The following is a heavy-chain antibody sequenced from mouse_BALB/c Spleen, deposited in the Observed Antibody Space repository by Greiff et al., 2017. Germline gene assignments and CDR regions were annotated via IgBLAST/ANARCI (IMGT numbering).Heavy chain of an antibody. CDR1: GYSITSGYY. Sequence: EVQLQESGPGLVKPSQSLSLTCSVTGYSITSGYYWNWIRQFPGNKLEWMGYISYDGSNNYNPSLKNRISITRDTSKNQFFLKLNSVTTEDTATYYCARVLRLHYAMDYWGQGTSVTVSS. V-gene: IGHV3-6*02. D-gene: IGHD1-2*01. CDR2: ISYDGSN. J-gene: IGHJ4*01. CDR3: ARVLRLHYAMDY.